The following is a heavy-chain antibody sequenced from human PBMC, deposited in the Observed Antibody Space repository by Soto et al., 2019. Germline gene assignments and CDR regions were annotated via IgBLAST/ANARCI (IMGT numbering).Heavy chain of an antibody. CDR2: ISAYNGNT. CDR3: ARIFPIFGEDWFDP. J-gene: IGHJ5*02. D-gene: IGHD3-3*01. V-gene: IGHV1-18*01. Sequence: QVQLVQSGAEVKKPGASVKVSCKASGYTFTSYGISWVRQAPGQGLEWMGWISAYNGNTNYAQKVQGRVTMTTDTSTRTAYMELRSLIPDDTAVDYCARIFPIFGEDWFDPWGQGTLVTLSS. CDR1: GYTFTSYG.